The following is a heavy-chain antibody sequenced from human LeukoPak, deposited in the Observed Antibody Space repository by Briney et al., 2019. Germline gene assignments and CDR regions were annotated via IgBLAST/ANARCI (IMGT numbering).Heavy chain of an antibody. V-gene: IGHV3-43*01. Sequence: GGSLRHSCAASGFTLDDNSIYWVRQPPGKGLEWVSLISWNGAATYYADSVRGRFTVSRDNSRKSTFMEMNSLITEDSAMYYCAKVARNSSWPYFEHWGQGTLVTVSS. CDR1: GFTLDDNS. CDR3: AKVARNSSWPYFEH. D-gene: IGHD3-9*01. CDR2: ISWNGAAT. J-gene: IGHJ1*01.